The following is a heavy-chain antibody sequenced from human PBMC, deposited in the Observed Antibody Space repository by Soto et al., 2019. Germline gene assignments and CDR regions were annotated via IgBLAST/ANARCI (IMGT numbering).Heavy chain of an antibody. D-gene: IGHD4-17*01. Sequence: QVQLVESGGGLVKPGGSLRLSCAASGFTFSDYYMTWIRQAPGKGLEWVSYISSTNTYTQYADSVKGRFTISRDNARHSLYLKMNSLRAEDTAVYYCARLRGYGDYAFDYWGQGTLVTVSS. V-gene: IGHV3-11*05. CDR2: ISSTNTYT. J-gene: IGHJ4*02. CDR1: GFTFSDYY. CDR3: ARLRGYGDYAFDY.